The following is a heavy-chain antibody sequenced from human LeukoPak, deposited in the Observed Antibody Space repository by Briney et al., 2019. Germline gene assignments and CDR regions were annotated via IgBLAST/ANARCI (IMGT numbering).Heavy chain of an antibody. D-gene: IGHD3-22*01. CDR2: IYSGGST. CDR1: GFTVSSNY. Sequence: GGSLRLSCAASGFTVSSNYMSWVRQAPGKGLEWVSVIYSGGSTYYADSVKGRFTISRDNSKNTLYLQMNSLRAEDTAVYYCARDRGDSSGYYYGGLDYWGQGTLVTVSS. J-gene: IGHJ4*02. CDR3: ARDRGDSSGYYYGGLDY. V-gene: IGHV3-53*01.